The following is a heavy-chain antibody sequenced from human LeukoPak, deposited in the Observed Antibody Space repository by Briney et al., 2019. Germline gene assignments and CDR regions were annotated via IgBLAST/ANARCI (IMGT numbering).Heavy chain of an antibody. D-gene: IGHD6-19*01. V-gene: IGHV3-53*01. Sequence: GGSLRLSCAASGFTVSGKYMTWVRQAPGKGLEWVSVIYSGGSTDYADSVKGRFTISRDNSENTLHLQMNSLRAEDTALYYCARIAMAGIGDGFDIWGQGTMVTVSS. J-gene: IGHJ3*02. CDR3: ARIAMAGIGDGFDI. CDR2: IYSGGST. CDR1: GFTVSGKY.